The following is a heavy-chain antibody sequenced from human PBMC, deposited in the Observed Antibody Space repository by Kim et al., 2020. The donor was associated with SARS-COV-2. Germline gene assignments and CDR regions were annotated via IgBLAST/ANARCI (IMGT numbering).Heavy chain of an antibody. Sequence: ASVKVSCKASGYTFTSYGISWVRQAPGQGLEWMGWISAYNGNTNYPQKLQGRVTMTTDTSTSTAYMDLRSLRSDDTAVYYCARDEKWFGELSYYYYGMDVWGQGTTVTVS. D-gene: IGHD3-10*01. J-gene: IGHJ6*02. V-gene: IGHV1-18*01. CDR2: ISAYNGNT. CDR1: GYTFTSYG. CDR3: ARDEKWFGELSYYYYGMDV.